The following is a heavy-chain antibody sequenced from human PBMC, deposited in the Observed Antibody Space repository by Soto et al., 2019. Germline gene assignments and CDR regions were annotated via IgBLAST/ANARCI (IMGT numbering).Heavy chain of an antibody. J-gene: IGHJ3*02. D-gene: IGHD3-10*01. CDR3: AKILTGDVLLWFGECGGAFDI. CDR2: ISGSGGST. Sequence: EVQLLESGGGLVQPGGSLRLSCAASEFNFSSYAMSWVRQAPMKGVEWVSAISGSGGSTYYADSVKGRFTISRDNSKNTLYLQMNSLRAEDTAVYYCAKILTGDVLLWFGECGGAFDIWGQGTMVTVSS. V-gene: IGHV3-23*01. CDR1: EFNFSSYA.